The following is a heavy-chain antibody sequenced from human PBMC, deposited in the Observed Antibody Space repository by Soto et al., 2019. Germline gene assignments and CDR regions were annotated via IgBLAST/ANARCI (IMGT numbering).Heavy chain of an antibody. CDR2: INHSGST. D-gene: IGHD3-3*01. CDR1: GGSFSGYY. Sequence: QVQLQQWGAGLLKPSETLSLTCAVYGGSFSGYYWSWIRQPPGKGLEWIGEINHSGSTNYNPSLKSRVTISVDTAKNQFSLKLSSVTAADTAVYYCARDDYDFWSGYYNWFDPWGQGTLVTVSS. V-gene: IGHV4-34*01. CDR3: ARDDYDFWSGYYNWFDP. J-gene: IGHJ5*02.